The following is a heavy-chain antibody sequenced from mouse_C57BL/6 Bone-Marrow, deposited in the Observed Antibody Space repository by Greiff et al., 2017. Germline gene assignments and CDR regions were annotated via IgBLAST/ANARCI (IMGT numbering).Heavy chain of an antibody. D-gene: IGHD1-1*01. Sequence: EVKLQESGPGLVKPSQSLSLTCSVTGYSITSGYYWNWIRQFPGNKLEWMGYISYDGSNNYNPSLKNRISITRDTSKNQFFLKLNSVTTEDTATYYCARGYYQLHGDYWGQGTSVTVSS. V-gene: IGHV3-6*01. J-gene: IGHJ4*01. CDR3: ARGYYQLHGDY. CDR1: GYSITSGYY. CDR2: ISYDGSN.